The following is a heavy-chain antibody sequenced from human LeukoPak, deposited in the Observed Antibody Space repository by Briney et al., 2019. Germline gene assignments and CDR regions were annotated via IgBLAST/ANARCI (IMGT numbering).Heavy chain of an antibody. CDR3: ARVDTAMANAYGY. CDR2: ISSSSGLI. CDR1: GFTFSSYS. Sequence: GGSLRLSCAASGFTFSSYSMNWVRQAPGKGLEWVSYISSSSGLIYYADSVKGRFTISRDNAKNSLYLQMNSLRAEDTAVYYCARVDTAMANAYGYWGQGTLVTVSS. D-gene: IGHD5-18*01. V-gene: IGHV3-48*01. J-gene: IGHJ4*02.